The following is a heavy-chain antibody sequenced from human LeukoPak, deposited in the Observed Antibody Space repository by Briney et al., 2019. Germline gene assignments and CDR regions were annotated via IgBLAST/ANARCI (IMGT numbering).Heavy chain of an antibody. CDR2: IDNAGSIT. V-gene: IGHV3-74*03. CDR1: GFTFSNYW. Sequence: GGSLRLSCAASGFTFSNYWIHWVRQAPGKGLVWVSRIDNAGSITTYADSVKGRFTISRDNAENTLYLQMNSLRVEDTAVYYCVRRLTQYDCFDPWGQGILVTVSS. J-gene: IGHJ5*02. D-gene: IGHD2-2*01. CDR3: VRRLTQYDCFDP.